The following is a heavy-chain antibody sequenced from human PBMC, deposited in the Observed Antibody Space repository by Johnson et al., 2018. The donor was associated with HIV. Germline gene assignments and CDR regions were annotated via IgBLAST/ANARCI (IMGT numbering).Heavy chain of an antibody. D-gene: IGHD7-27*01. V-gene: IGHV3-33*01. J-gene: IGHJ3*02. Sequence: QVQLVESGGGVVQPGRSVRLSCAASRFTFSYFGMHWVRQAPGKGLEWVAVIWYDGSTKYYADSVKGRFTISRDNAKNSLYLQMNSLRAEDTAVYYCARDGRTGPYAFDIWGQGTMVTVTS. CDR2: IWYDGSTK. CDR3: ARDGRTGPYAFDI. CDR1: RFTFSYFG.